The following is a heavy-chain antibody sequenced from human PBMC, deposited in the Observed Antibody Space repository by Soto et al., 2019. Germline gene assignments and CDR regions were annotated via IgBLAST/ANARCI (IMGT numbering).Heavy chain of an antibody. CDR3: TAAYSYSSPLYFDY. Sequence: EVQLVESGGGLVKPGGSLRLSCAASGFTFSKAWMTWVRQAPGKGLEWVGRIKSKADGGTIDYAAPVKGRFTITRDDSKNTLYLQMNSLKTEDTALYSGTAAYSYSSPLYFDYWGQGALVSVSS. CDR2: IKSKADGGTI. CDR1: GFTFSKAW. D-gene: IGHD6-19*01. V-gene: IGHV3-15*01. J-gene: IGHJ4*02.